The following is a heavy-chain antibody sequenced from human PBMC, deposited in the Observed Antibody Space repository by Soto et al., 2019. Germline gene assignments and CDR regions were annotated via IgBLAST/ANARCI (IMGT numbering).Heavy chain of an antibody. Sequence: ASVKVSCKASGYTFTRYPMHWVRQAPGQRLECMGWINTGDGNTRYSQKFQDRVTITRDTSASTVYVELTSLRSEDTAVYYCARGGIVVVPAAMIGYYYYGMDVWGQGTTVTVSS. J-gene: IGHJ6*02. CDR3: ARGGIVVVPAAMIGYYYYGMDV. D-gene: IGHD2-2*01. V-gene: IGHV1-3*04. CDR1: GYTFTRYP. CDR2: INTGDGNT.